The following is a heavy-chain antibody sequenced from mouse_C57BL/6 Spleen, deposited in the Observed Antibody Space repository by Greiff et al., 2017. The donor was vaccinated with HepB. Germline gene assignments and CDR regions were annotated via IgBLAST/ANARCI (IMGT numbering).Heavy chain of an antibody. V-gene: IGHV1-64*01. Sequence: VQLQQPGAELVKPGASVKLSCKASGYTFTSYWMHWVKQRPGQGLEWIGMIHPNSGSTNYNEKFKSKATLTVDKSSSTAYMQLSSLTSEDSAVYYCASSLIYYGYDEVFDYWGQGTTLTVSS. CDR3: ASSLIYYGYDEVFDY. D-gene: IGHD2-2*01. CDR1: GYTFTSYW. CDR2: IHPNSGST. J-gene: IGHJ2*01.